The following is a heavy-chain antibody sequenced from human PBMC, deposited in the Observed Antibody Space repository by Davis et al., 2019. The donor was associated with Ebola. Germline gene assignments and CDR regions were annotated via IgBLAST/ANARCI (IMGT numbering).Heavy chain of an antibody. D-gene: IGHD6-13*01. CDR1: GFTFSNAW. V-gene: IGHV3-15*01. Sequence: PGGSLRLSCAASGFTFSNAWMSWVRQAPGKGLEWVGRIKSKTDGGTTDYAAPVKGRFTISRDDSKNTLYLQMNSLRAEDTAVYYCARGLIAAAGTKKWNWFDPWGQGTLVTVSS. CDR2: IKSKTDGGTT. CDR3: ARGLIAAAGTKKWNWFDP. J-gene: IGHJ5*02.